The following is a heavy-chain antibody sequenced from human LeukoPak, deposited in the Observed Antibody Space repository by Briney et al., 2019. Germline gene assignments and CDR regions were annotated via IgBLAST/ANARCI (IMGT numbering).Heavy chain of an antibody. J-gene: IGHJ5*02. D-gene: IGHD3-16*02. CDR2: IYYSGST. Sequence: SETLSLTCTVSGGLISGSYWGWIRQPPGRGLEWIGYIYYSGSTKYNPSLKGRVTISVDTSKNQFSLKLSSVTAADTAVYYCARGRIMITFGGVIVYPNWFDPWGQGTLVTVSS. CDR1: GGLISGSY. V-gene: IGHV4-59*12. CDR3: ARGRIMITFGGVIVYPNWFDP.